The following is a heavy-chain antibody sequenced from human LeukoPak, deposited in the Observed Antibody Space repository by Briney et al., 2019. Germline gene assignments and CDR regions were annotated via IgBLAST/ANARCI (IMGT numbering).Heavy chain of an antibody. CDR3: AKDYLLWSGTGYFDY. CDR2: ISGSGGST. J-gene: IGHJ4*02. CDR1: GFTLSTNA. Sequence: GGSLRLSCLTSGFTLSTNAMSWVRQAPGKGLEWVSAISGSGGSTYYADSVKGRFTISRDNSKNTLYLQMNSLRAEDTAVYYCAKDYLLWSGTGYFDYWGQGTLVTVSS. D-gene: IGHD3-3*01. V-gene: IGHV3-23*01.